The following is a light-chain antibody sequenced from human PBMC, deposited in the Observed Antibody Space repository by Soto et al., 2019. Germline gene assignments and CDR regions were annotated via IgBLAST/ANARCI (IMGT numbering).Light chain of an antibody. Sequence: EIVLTQSPGTLSLSPGERATLSCRASQSVSRYLAWYQQKPGQAPRVLIYGASSRATGIPARFSGSGSGTDFTLTISRLEPEDFAVYYCQQYGSSPWTFGQGAKVEIK. CDR3: QQYGSSPWT. V-gene: IGKV3-20*01. J-gene: IGKJ1*01. CDR2: GAS. CDR1: QSVSRY.